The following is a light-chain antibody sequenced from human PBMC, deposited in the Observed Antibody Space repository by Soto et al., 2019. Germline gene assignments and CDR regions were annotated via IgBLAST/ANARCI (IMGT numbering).Light chain of an antibody. CDR2: DVS. CDR3: CSYAGDYIVI. CDR1: SSDVGNYNY. V-gene: IGLV2-11*01. Sequence: QSVLTQPRSVSGSPGQSVTISCTGTSSDVGNYNYVSWYQQHPGTAPKLMIYDVSKRPSGVPDRFSGSKSGNTASLIISGLQAEDEAEYYCCSYAGDYIVIFGGGTQLTVL. J-gene: IGLJ2*01.